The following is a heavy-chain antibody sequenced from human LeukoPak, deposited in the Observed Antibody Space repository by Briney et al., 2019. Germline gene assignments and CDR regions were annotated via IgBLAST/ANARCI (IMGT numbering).Heavy chain of an antibody. CDR2: IIPIFGTA. CDR3: ARTGTVERFLQD. J-gene: IGHJ4*02. CDR1: GGTFSSYA. V-gene: IGHV1-69*05. Sequence: ASVKVSCKASGGTFSSYAISWVRQAPGQGLEWMGGIIPIFGTANYAQKFQGRVTITTDESTSTAYMELSSLRSEDTAVYYCARTGTVERFLQDWGQGTLVTVSS. D-gene: IGHD3-3*01.